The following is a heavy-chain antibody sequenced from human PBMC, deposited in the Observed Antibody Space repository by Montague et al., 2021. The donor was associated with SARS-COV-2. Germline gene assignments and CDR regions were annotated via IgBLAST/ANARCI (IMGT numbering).Heavy chain of an antibody. Sequence: SDTLSLTCAVYGGSFSGYYWSWTRQPPGKGLEWIGEINHSGSTNYNPSLKSRVTISVDTSKNQFSLKLSSVTAADTAVYYCARGPRITMIVVVITDIWFDPWGQGTLVTVSS. V-gene: IGHV4-34*01. CDR1: GGSFSGYY. CDR2: INHSGST. CDR3: ARGPRITMIVVVITDIWFDP. J-gene: IGHJ5*02. D-gene: IGHD3-22*01.